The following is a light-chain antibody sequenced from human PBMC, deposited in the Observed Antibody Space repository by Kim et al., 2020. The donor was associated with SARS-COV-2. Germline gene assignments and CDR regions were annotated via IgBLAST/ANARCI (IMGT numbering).Light chain of an antibody. Sequence: AIQLTQSPSSLSASVGDRVTITCRASQGISSALAWYQQKPGKAPKLLIYDASSLESGVPSRFSGSGSGTDFTLTISSVQPEDFAPYFCQQFNSYPTFGQGTRLEIK. CDR2: DAS. CDR3: QQFNSYPT. V-gene: IGKV1-13*02. CDR1: QGISSA. J-gene: IGKJ5*01.